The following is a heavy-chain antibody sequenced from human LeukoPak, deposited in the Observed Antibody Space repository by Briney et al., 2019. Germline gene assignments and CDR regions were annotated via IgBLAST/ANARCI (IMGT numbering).Heavy chain of an antibody. V-gene: IGHV4-30-2*01. J-gene: IGHJ4*02. CDR3: ARGRGPALTPLYSSGWYFSY. D-gene: IGHD6-19*01. CDR1: GGSISSGGYY. Sequence: SETLSLTCTVSGGSISSGGYYWSWIRQPPGKGLEWIGYIYHSGSTYYNPSLKSRVTISVDTSKNQFSLKLSSVTAADTAVYYCARGRGPALTPLYSSGWYFSYWGQGTLVTVSS. CDR2: IYHSGST.